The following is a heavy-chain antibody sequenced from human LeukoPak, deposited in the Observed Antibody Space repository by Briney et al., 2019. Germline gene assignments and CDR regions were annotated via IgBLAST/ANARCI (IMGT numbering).Heavy chain of an antibody. J-gene: IGHJ5*02. D-gene: IGHD6-13*01. CDR3: ARGRKVVCSSASCPGWFDP. CDR2: INHTGYT. CDR1: GGSFSDYY. V-gene: IGHV4-34*01. Sequence: SETLSLTCGVSGGSFSDYYWTWIRQSPGKGLEWIGEINHTGYTNYKPSLKRRVTMSGDTSKTQVTLKLTSVTAEDTAVYFCARGRKVVCSSASCPGWFDPWAQGTLVTVSS.